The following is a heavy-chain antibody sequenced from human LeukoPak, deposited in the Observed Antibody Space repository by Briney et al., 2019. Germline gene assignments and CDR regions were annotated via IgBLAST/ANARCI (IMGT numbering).Heavy chain of an antibody. D-gene: IGHD2-21*02. Sequence: PGGSLRLSCAASGFTFDDYTMHWVRQAPGKGLEWVSLISWDGGGTYYADSVKGRFTISRDNSKNSLYLQMNSLRTEDTALYYCAKDNRRTTYCGGDCFFDYWGQGTLVTVSS. CDR3: AKDNRRTTYCGGDCFFDY. CDR1: GFTFDDYT. V-gene: IGHV3-43*01. CDR2: ISWDGGGT. J-gene: IGHJ4*02.